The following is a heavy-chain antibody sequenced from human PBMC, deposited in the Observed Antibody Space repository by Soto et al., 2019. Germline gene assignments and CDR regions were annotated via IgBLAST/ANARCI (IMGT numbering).Heavy chain of an antibody. CDR1: GGTFNTFA. V-gene: IGHV1-69*01. J-gene: IGHJ6*02. CDR2: VIPLFNTP. CDR3: GLASKWELLGYFYGMDV. Sequence: QVQLVQSGAEVKKPGSSAKVSCKASGGTFNTFAFTWVRQAPGQGFEWMGGVIPLFNTPYYAQKFQGRVTITADESTSTVYLELSGLSSDDTAVYFCGLASKWELLGYFYGMDVWGQGTTVIVSS. D-gene: IGHD1-26*01.